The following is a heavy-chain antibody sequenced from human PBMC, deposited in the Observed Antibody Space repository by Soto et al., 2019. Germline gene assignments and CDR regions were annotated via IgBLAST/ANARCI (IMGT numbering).Heavy chain of an antibody. V-gene: IGHV1-2*02. D-gene: IGHD6-25*01. Sequence: SVKVTCKASGYTFTDYHIHWVRQAPGQGLEFMGWINANNGGAGSAQQFQGRVTVTRDTSITTVYMELSNLRSDDTAVYYCAREGGSETLQPSYNWFDTWGQGTLGTVSS. CDR3: AREGGSETLQPSYNWFDT. CDR1: GYTFTDYH. CDR2: INANNGGA. J-gene: IGHJ5*02.